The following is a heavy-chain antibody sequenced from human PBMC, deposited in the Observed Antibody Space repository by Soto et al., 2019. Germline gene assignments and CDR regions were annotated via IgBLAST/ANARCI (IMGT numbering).Heavy chain of an antibody. CDR2: IPYDGSNK. CDR3: ARRGYCSGGSCYSGDCYYYGMDV. J-gene: IGHJ6*02. Sequence: PGGSLRLSCAASGFTFSSYAMHWVRQAPGKGLEWVAVIPYDGSNKYYADSVKGRFTISRDNSKNTLYLQMNSLRAEDTAVYYCARRGYCSGGSCYSGDCYYYGMDVWGQGTTVTVSS. D-gene: IGHD2-15*01. V-gene: IGHV3-30-3*01. CDR1: GFTFSSYA.